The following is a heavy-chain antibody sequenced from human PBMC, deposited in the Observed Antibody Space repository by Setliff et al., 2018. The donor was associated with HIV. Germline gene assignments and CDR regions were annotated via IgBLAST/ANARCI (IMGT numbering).Heavy chain of an antibody. CDR1: GFFFGNYA. D-gene: IGHD1-1*01. Sequence: PGESLKISCEASGFFFGNYAMHWVRQAPGKGLEWVSLISWGGYNKYYADSVKGRFTISRDNTNNFLYLQMNSLKIDDTALYYCAREMGFSTIDSWGQGTLVTVSS. J-gene: IGHJ4*02. CDR2: ISWGGYNK. V-gene: IGHV3-43*01. CDR3: AREMGFSTIDS.